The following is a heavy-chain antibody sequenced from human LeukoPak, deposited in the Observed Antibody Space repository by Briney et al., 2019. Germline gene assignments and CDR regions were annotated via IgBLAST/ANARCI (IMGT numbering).Heavy chain of an antibody. CDR1: GGSISSGGYS. CDR2: IYYSGST. V-gene: IGHV4-61*08. Sequence: PSETLSLTCTVSGGSISSGGYSWSWIRQHPGKGLEWIGYIYYSGSTNYNPSLKSRVTISVDTSKNQFSLKLSSVTAADTAVYYCARLAEMATAHRAFDIWGQGTMVTVSS. D-gene: IGHD5-24*01. CDR3: ARLAEMATAHRAFDI. J-gene: IGHJ3*02.